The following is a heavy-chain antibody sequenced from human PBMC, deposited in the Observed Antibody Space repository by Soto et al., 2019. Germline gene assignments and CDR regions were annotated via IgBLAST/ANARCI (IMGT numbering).Heavy chain of an antibody. J-gene: IGHJ4*02. CDR3: ARLPGWPTTADFDY. CDR1: GGTFSSYA. CDR2: IIPIFGTA. V-gene: IGHV1-69*13. Sequence: SVKVSCKASGGTFSSYAISWVRQAPGQGLEWMGGIIPIFGTANYAQKFQGRVTITADESTSTAYMELSSLRSEDTAVYYCARLPGWPTTADFDYWGQGTLVTVSS.